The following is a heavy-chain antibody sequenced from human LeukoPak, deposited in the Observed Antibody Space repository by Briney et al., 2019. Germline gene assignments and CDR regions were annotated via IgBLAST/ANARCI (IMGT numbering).Heavy chain of an antibody. J-gene: IGHJ4*02. CDR3: ARGQYIVAAGDPNSYYFDY. CDR2: INHSGST. V-gene: IGHV4-34*01. CDR1: GGSFSAYY. D-gene: IGHD6-13*01. Sequence: SETLSLTCAVYGGSFSAYYWSWIRQPPGKGLECIGEINHSGSTNYNPSLKSRVTISVDTSKNQFSLKLSSVTAADTAVYYCARGQYIVAAGDPNSYYFDYWGQGTLVTVSS.